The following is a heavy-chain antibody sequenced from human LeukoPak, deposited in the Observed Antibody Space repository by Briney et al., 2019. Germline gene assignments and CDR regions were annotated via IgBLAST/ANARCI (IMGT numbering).Heavy chain of an antibody. J-gene: IGHJ4*02. CDR2: IYYSGGT. D-gene: IGHD3-22*01. Sequence: SETLSLTCTVSGGSISSSDYYWSWIRQPPGKGLEWIGYIYYSGGTYYNPSLKSRVTISVDTSKNQFSLKLSSVTAADTAVYYCARGIYDSSGYFYFDYWGQGTLVTVSS. CDR3: ARGIYDSSGYFYFDY. CDR1: GGSISSSDYY. V-gene: IGHV4-30-4*01.